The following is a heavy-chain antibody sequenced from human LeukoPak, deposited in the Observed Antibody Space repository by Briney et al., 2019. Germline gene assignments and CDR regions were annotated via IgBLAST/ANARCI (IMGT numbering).Heavy chain of an antibody. V-gene: IGHV3-11*01. J-gene: IGHJ5*02. Sequence: GGSLRLSCAASGFTFSDYYMSWIRQAPGKGLEWVSYISSSGSIIYYADSVKGRFTISRDNAKNSLYLQMNSLRAEDTAAYYCARIRGGARYFDWLLFNWFDPWGQGTLVTVSS. CDR1: GFTFSDYY. D-gene: IGHD3-9*01. CDR3: ARIRGGARYFDWLLFNWFDP. CDR2: ISSSGSII.